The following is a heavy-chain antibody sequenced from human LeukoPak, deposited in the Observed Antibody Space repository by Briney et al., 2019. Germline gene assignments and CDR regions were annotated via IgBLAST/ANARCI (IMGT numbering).Heavy chain of an antibody. D-gene: IGHD5-24*01. V-gene: IGHV3-11*01. CDR3: ARAGKWLQSYFDY. CDR1: GFTFSDYY. Sequence: PGGSLRLSRAASGFTFSDYYMSWIRQAPGKGLEWVSYISSSGSTIYYADSVKGRFTISRDNAKNSLYLQMNSLRAEDTAVYYCARAGKWLQSYFDYWGQGTLVTVSS. J-gene: IGHJ4*02. CDR2: ISSSGSTI.